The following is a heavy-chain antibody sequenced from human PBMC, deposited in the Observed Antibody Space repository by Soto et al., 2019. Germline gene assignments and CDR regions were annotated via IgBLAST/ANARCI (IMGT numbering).Heavy chain of an antibody. D-gene: IGHD3-22*01. J-gene: IGHJ5*02. V-gene: IGHV1-3*01. CDR3: ARAPIVANLNWFDP. CDR2: INAGNGNT. CDR1: GYTFTSYA. Sequence: ASLKVSWKASGYTFTSYARHWVRQAPGQRLEWMGWINAGNGNTKYSQKFQGRVTITRDTSASTAYMELSSLRSEDTAVYYCARAPIVANLNWFDPWGQGTLVTAPQ.